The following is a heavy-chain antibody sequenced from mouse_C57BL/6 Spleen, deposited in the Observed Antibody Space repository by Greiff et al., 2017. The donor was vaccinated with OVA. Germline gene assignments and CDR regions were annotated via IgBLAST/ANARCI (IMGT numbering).Heavy chain of an antibody. CDR3: ARHGGNYVGYYFDY. Sequence: EVQLVESGGDLVKPGGSLKLSCAASGFTFSSYGMSWVRQTPDKRLEWVATISRGGSYTYYTDRVKGRFTFSRDNAKNTLYLQMSSLKSEDTAMYYCARHGGNYVGYYFDYWGQGTTLTVSS. D-gene: IGHD2-1*01. V-gene: IGHV5-6*01. CDR2: ISRGGSYT. J-gene: IGHJ2*01. CDR1: GFTFSSYG.